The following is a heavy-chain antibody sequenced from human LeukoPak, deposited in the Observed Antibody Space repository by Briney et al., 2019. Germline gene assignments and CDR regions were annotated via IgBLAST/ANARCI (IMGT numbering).Heavy chain of an antibody. V-gene: IGHV3-30*02. Sequence: PGGSRRLSCAASGFTFSSYGMHWVRQAPGKGLEWVAFIRYDGSNKYYADSVKGRFTISRDNSKNTLYLQMNSLRAEDTAVYYCARDDSITLVRGVISPNWYFDLWGRGTLVTVSS. CDR2: IRYDGSNK. D-gene: IGHD3-10*01. J-gene: IGHJ2*01. CDR1: GFTFSSYG. CDR3: ARDDSITLVRGVISPNWYFDL.